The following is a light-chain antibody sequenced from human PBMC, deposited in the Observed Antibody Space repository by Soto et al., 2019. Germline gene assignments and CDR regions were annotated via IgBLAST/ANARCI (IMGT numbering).Light chain of an antibody. J-gene: IGLJ3*02. CDR3: SSYTSNSHWV. V-gene: IGLV2-14*01. CDR2: EVS. Sequence: QSVLTQPASVSGSPGQSITISCTGTSSDVGDNNYVSWYQQHPGKAPKLMIYEVSNRPSGVSNRFSASKSGNTASLTISGLQAEDEADYYCSSYTSNSHWVFGGGTKLTVL. CDR1: SSDVGDNNY.